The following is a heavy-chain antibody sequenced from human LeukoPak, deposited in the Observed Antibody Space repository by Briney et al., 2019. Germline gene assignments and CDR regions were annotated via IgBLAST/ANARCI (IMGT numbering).Heavy chain of an antibody. CDR2: ISGDGGNT. D-gene: IGHD2-15*01. J-gene: IGHJ4*02. CDR3: AKDKALGYCSAGSCLYLDY. Sequence: PGGSLRLSCAASGFTFDDYAIHWVRQAPGKGLEWVSLISGDGGNTYYADSVKGRFTLSRYNSKNSLYLQMNSLRSEDTAFYYCAKDKALGYCSAGSCLYLDYWGQGTLVTVSS. V-gene: IGHV3-43*02. CDR1: GFTFDDYA.